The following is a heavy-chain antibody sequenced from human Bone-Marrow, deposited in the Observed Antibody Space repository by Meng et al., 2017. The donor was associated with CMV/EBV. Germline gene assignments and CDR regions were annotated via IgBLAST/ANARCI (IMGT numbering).Heavy chain of an antibody. CDR1: GYTFTGYY. Sequence: ASVKVSCKASGYTFTGYYMHWVRQAPGQGLEWMGWINPNSGGTNYAQKFQGRVTMTRDTSISTAYMELSRLRSDDTAVYYCARGWDDSSDDYYYGMDVWGQGTTVTVSS. CDR3: ARGWDDSSDDYYYGMDV. D-gene: IGHD3-22*01. J-gene: IGHJ6*02. CDR2: INPNSGGT. V-gene: IGHV1-2*02.